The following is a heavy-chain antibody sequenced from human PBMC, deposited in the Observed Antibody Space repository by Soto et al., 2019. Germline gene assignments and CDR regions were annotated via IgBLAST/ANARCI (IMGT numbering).Heavy chain of an antibody. CDR1: GYTFTNDY. CDR3: AKDGYNYFLAY. Sequence: QVQLVQSGAEVKKPGASVRVSCKTSGYTFTNDYIHWVRQAPGQGLEWMGIINPSGGGTSYAQKFQGRVTMTRDTSTSTVYMELSSLRSEDTAVYYCAKDGYNYFLAYWGQGTLVTVSS. J-gene: IGHJ4*02. D-gene: IGHD1-1*01. V-gene: IGHV1-46*01. CDR2: INPSGGGT.